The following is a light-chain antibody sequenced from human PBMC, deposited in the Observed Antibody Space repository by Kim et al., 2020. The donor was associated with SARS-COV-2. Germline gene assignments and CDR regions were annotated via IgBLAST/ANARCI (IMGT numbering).Light chain of an antibody. CDR3: TSYTRSDTWV. Sequence: GQSITTSCTGTNNDVGAYNYVSWYQQHPGKAPKFMIYDVTKRPSGVSDRFSGSKSGNTASLTISGLQAEDEADYYCTSYTRSDTWVFGGGTKVTVL. J-gene: IGLJ3*02. CDR2: DVT. CDR1: NNDVGAYNY. V-gene: IGLV2-14*03.